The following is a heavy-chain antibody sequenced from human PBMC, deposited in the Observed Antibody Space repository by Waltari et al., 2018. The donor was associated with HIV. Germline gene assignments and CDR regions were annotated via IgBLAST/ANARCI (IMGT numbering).Heavy chain of an antibody. J-gene: IGHJ4*02. CDR3: ATYLIVGQQLVCDS. CDR2: STPNTGDP. CDR1: GYNFNKYA. V-gene: IGHV7-4-1*02. D-gene: IGHD2-21*01. Sequence: QVPLVHSESELRKPGASVKVSCKASGYNFNKYAINWVRQAPGQGLEWMGWSTPNTGDPRHAPVFQGRFRFSLHSPLSTSLLEIKSIKAEDTAVYICATYLIVGQQLVCDSWRQGTRLTVSS.